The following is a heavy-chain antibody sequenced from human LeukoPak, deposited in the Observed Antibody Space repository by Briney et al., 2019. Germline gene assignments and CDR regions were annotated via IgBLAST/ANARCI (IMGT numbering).Heavy chain of an antibody. J-gene: IGHJ4*02. D-gene: IGHD3-22*01. Sequence: PGGSLRLSCAASGFTFSSYSMNWVRQAPGKGLEWVAVIWYDGSNKWYADSVKGRFTISRDNSKNTLYLQMDSLRAEDTAVYYCARARNNYDSSGYSALDCWGQGTLVTVSS. V-gene: IGHV3-33*08. CDR2: IWYDGSNK. CDR1: GFTFSSYS. CDR3: ARARNNYDSSGYSALDC.